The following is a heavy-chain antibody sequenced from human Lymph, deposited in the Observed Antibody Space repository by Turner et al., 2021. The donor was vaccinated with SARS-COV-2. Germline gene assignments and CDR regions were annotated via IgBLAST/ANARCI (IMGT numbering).Heavy chain of an antibody. CDR3: AREGYPLAGGMDV. CDR2: ICDDGSNK. D-gene: IGHD2-15*01. CDR1: GFTCSNYG. Sequence: QVQLVESGGGVVKPGRSLRLSCAASGFTCSNYGMHRVRQAPGKGLERVVGICDDGSNKYYADSVKSRFTISRDNSKNTLFLKMNSLRAEDTAVYYCAREGYPLAGGMDVWGQGTTVTVSS. V-gene: IGHV3-33*01. J-gene: IGHJ6*02.